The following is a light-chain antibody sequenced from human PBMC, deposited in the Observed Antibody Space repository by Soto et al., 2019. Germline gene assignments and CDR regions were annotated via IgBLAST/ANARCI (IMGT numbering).Light chain of an antibody. V-gene: IGKV3-15*01. CDR3: QHYNNWPLT. Sequence: EIVMTQSPATLSLSPGERATLSCRASQSVGTNLAWYQQKPGQAPRLLIYDASTRATGLPARFSGHVSGAEFTLTISSLKSEDFAVYYTQHYNNWPLTFGAGTKVDI. CDR2: DAS. CDR1: QSVGTN. J-gene: IGKJ3*01.